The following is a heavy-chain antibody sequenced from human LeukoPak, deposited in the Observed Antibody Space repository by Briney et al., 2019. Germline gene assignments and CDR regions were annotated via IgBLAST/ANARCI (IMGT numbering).Heavy chain of an antibody. V-gene: IGHV3-66*02. CDR2: IYSGGST. J-gene: IGHJ4*02. D-gene: IGHD3-22*01. Sequence: GGSLRLSRAASGFTVSSNYMSWVRQAPGEGLEWVSVIYSGGSTYYADSVKGRFTISRDNSKNTLYLQMNSLRAEDTAVYYCARDRQHYYDSSGYYTGVYFDYWGQGTLVTVSS. CDR1: GFTVSSNY. CDR3: ARDRQHYYDSSGYYTGVYFDY.